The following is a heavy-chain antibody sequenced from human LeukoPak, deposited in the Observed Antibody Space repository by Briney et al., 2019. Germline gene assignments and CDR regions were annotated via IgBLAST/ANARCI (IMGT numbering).Heavy chain of an antibody. J-gene: IGHJ6*03. D-gene: IGHD3-22*01. CDR1: GVSFSGYY. Sequence: SETLSLTCAVYGVSFSGYYWTWIRHTPEKGLEWIGEMNPSGSTNHNPSLKSRVTISVDTSKNQFSLTLSSVTAADTAGYYCARGRQDVTMIVVIMTAVSYYLDVWGKGTTVTVS. CDR2: MNPSGST. V-gene: IGHV4-34*01. CDR3: ARGRQDVTMIVVIMTAVSYYLDV.